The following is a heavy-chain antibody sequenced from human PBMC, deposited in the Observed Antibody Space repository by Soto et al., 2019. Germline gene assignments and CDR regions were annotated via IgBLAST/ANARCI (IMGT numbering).Heavy chain of an antibody. CDR2: IKQDGSEK. D-gene: IGHD5-12*01. Sequence: GGSLRLSCAASGFTFSSYWMSWVRQAPGKGLEWVANIKQDGSEKYYVDSVKGRFTISRDNAKNSLYLQMNSLRAEDTAVYYCAREGASGYAEDAFDIWGQGAMVTVSS. CDR3: AREGASGYAEDAFDI. V-gene: IGHV3-7*03. CDR1: GFTFSSYW. J-gene: IGHJ3*02.